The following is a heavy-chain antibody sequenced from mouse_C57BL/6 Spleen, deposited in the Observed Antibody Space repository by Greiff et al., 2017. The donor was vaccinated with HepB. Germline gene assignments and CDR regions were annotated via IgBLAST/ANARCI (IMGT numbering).Heavy chain of an antibody. V-gene: IGHV1-61*01. CDR1: GYTFTSYW. J-gene: IGHJ2*01. Sequence: VQLQQPGAELVRPGSSVKLSCKASGYTFTSYWMDWVKQRPGQGLEWIGNIYPSDSETHYNQKFKDKATLTVDKSSSTAYMQLSSLTSEDSAVYCCARWRYFDYWGQGTTLTVSS. CDR3: ARWRYFDY. CDR2: IYPSDSET.